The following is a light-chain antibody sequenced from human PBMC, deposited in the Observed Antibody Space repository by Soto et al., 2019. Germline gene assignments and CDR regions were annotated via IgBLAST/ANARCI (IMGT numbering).Light chain of an antibody. Sequence: EIVLTQYPATLSLSPGERDTLSCMASQIVSGYLLWYQQKPGQAPSLLIYDASNRATCIPARFSGSGSETDFTLTISSLEPEDFAVYYCQQYGRSVPITVGPGTKVDIK. CDR3: QQYGRSVPIT. CDR1: QIVSGY. J-gene: IGKJ1*01. V-gene: IGKV3-11*01. CDR2: DAS.